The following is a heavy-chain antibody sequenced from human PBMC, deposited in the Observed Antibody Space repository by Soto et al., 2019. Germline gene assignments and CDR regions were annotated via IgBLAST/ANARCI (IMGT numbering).Heavy chain of an antibody. V-gene: IGHV1-69*01. J-gene: IGHJ4*02. Sequence: QVQLVQSGAEVKKPGSSVKVSCKASGGTFSSYAISWVRQAPGQGLEWMGGIIPIFGTANYAQKFQGRVTITADESTSTAYMELSSLRSEDTAVYYCARKTDSSGWYLVDYWGQGTLVTVSS. CDR1: GGTFSSYA. CDR2: IIPIFGTA. D-gene: IGHD6-19*01. CDR3: ARKTDSSGWYLVDY.